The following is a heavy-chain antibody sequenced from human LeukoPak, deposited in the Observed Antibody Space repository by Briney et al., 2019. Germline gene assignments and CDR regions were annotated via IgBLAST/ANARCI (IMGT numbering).Heavy chain of an antibody. D-gene: IGHD4-23*01. CDR2: ISSSGSTI. Sequence: GGSLRLSCTASGFTFGDYAMSWFRQAPGKGLEWVSHISSSGSTIYYADSVKGRFTISRDNAKNSLYLQMNSLRAEDTAVYYCARERAVVRYSDYWGQGTLVTVSS. V-gene: IGHV3-48*03. J-gene: IGHJ4*02. CDR3: ARERAVVRYSDY. CDR1: GFTFGDYA.